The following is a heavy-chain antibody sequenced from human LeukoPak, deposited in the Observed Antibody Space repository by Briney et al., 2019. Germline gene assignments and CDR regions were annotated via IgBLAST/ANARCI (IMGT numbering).Heavy chain of an antibody. CDR3: ARGGDLITGTRLDY. J-gene: IGHJ4*02. CDR2: ISSSSSTI. D-gene: IGHD1-20*01. CDR1: GFTFSSYS. V-gene: IGHV3-48*01. Sequence: GGSLRLSCAASGFTFSSYSMNWVRQAPGKGLEWVSYISSSSSTIYYADSVKGRFTISRDNAKNSLYLQMNSLRAEDTAVYYCARGGDLITGTRLDYWGQGTLVTVSS.